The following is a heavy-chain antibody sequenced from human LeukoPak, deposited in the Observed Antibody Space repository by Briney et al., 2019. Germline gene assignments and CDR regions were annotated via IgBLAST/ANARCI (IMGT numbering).Heavy chain of an antibody. V-gene: IGHV3-30-3*01. CDR2: ISYDGSNK. Sequence: GRSLRLSCAASGFTFSSYAMHWVRQAPGKGLEWVAVISYDGSNKYYADSVKGRFTISRDNSKNTLYLQLNSPRPEDTAVYYCARDQLAYSGYDTLFDYWGQGTLVTVSS. CDR1: GFTFSSYA. J-gene: IGHJ4*02. CDR3: ARDQLAYSGYDTLFDY. D-gene: IGHD5-12*01.